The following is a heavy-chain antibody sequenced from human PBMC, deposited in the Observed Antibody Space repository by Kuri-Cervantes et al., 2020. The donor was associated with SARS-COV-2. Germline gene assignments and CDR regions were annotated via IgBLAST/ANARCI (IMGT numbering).Heavy chain of an antibody. CDR2: ISSSSSYT. J-gene: IGHJ5*02. CDR1: GFTFSDYY. Sequence: GESLKISCAASGFTFSDYYMSWIRQAPGKGLEWVSYISSSSSYTNYADSVKGRFTVSRDNAKNSLYLQMNSLRAEDTAVYYCARGQGSGWYLGLSANWLDPWGQGTLVTVSS. CDR3: ARGQGSGWYLGLSANWLDP. V-gene: IGHV3-11*06. D-gene: IGHD6-19*01.